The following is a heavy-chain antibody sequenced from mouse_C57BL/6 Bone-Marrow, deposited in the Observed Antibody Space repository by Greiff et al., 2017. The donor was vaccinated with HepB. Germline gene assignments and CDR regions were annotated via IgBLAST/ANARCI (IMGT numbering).Heavy chain of an antibody. V-gene: IGHV1-64*01. Sequence: LVESGAELVKPGASVKLSCKASGYTFTSYWMHWVKQRPGQGLEWIGMIHPNSGSTNYNEKFKSKATLTVDKSSSTAYMQLSSLTSEDSAVYYCARRAIYYGNSWFAYWGQGTLVTVSA. CDR3: ARRAIYYGNSWFAY. CDR1: GYTFTSYW. CDR2: IHPNSGST. D-gene: IGHD2-1*01. J-gene: IGHJ3*01.